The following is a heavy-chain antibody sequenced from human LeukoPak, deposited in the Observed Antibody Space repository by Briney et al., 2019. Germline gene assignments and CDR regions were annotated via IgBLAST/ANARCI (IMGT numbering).Heavy chain of an antibody. CDR3: AKLVGATTGIDY. J-gene: IGHJ4*02. V-gene: IGHV3-74*01. Sequence: RGSLRLSCAASGFTFSDYWMHWVRQAPGKGLVWVSRINGEGTSTRYADSVQGRSTISRDNAKNTLYLQMNSLSAEDTAVYYCAKLVGATTGIDYWGPGNLGSVSS. D-gene: IGHD1-26*01. CDR2: INGEGTST. CDR1: GFTFSDYW.